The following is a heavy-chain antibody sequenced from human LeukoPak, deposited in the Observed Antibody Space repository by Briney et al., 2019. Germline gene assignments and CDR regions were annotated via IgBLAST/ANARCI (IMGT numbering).Heavy chain of an antibody. CDR2: IDDNTGDT. V-gene: IGHV1-2*02. Sequence: ASVKISCKASGYTFRGNYIHWLRQAPGQGLEGMGWIDDNTGDTKSAQKFQGRVTMSRDTSISTAYMDLSSLSPDDAAVYYCARDPSSVTLYFFDYWGQGTLVTVSS. CDR1: GYTFRGNY. CDR3: ARDPSSVTLYFFDY. J-gene: IGHJ4*02. D-gene: IGHD4-11*01.